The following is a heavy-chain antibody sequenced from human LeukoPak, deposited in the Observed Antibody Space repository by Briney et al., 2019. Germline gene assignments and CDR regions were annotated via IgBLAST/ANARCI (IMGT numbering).Heavy chain of an antibody. V-gene: IGHV5-51*01. CDR2: IYPSDSDT. D-gene: IGHD2-21*02. CDR1: GYRFTSYW. Sequence: GESLKISCKGSGYRFTSYWIGWARQMPGKGLEWMGMIYPSDSDTRYSPSFQGQVTISADKSISTAYLQWSSLKASDTAMYYCARQPYCGGDCYPNWFDPWGQGTLVTVSS. CDR3: ARQPYCGGDCYPNWFDP. J-gene: IGHJ5*02.